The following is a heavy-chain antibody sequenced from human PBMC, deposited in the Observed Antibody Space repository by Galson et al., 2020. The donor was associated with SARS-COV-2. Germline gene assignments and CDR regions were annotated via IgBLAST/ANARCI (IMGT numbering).Heavy chain of an antibody. CDR2: ISHSGGT. CDR3: ARLHYGEYAPEAFDI. V-gene: IGHV4-30-2*01. J-gene: IGHJ3*02. Sequence: SETLSLTCAVSGTSISSGSYSWNWIRQPPGKGLEWIGYISHSGGTYYNPSLKSRVTISGDRSKNQFSLRLSSVTAADAAVYFCARLHYGEYAPEAFDIWGPGTRVTVAS. CDR1: GTSISSGSYS. D-gene: IGHD4-17*01.